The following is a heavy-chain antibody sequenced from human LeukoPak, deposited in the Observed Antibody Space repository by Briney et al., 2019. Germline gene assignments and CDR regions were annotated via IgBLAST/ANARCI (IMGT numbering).Heavy chain of an antibody. CDR2: ISGSGNNT. CDR3: AKDRITIFGVAKGSFDY. CDR1: GFTFRSYA. Sequence: PGGSLRLSCAASGFTFRSYAMSWVRQAPGRGLEWVSAISGSGNNTNYADSVKGRFTISRDNSKSTLYLQMNSLRAEDTAVYYCAKDRITIFGVAKGSFDYWGQGTLVTVSS. J-gene: IGHJ4*02. V-gene: IGHV3-23*01. D-gene: IGHD3-3*01.